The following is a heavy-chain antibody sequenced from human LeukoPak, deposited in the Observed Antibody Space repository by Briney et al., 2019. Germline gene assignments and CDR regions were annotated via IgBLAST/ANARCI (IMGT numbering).Heavy chain of an antibody. CDR2: IKQDGSEK. Sequence: PGGSLRLSCAASEFIFSGYWMNWVRQAPGKGLEWVANIKQDGSEKQYVDSVRGRFTISRDNAKNTLYLQMNSLRAEDTAVYYCAKVSSSREWYYYYGMDVWGQGTTVTVSS. J-gene: IGHJ6*02. CDR1: EFIFSGYW. CDR3: AKVSSSREWYYYYGMDV. D-gene: IGHD6-13*01. V-gene: IGHV3-7*03.